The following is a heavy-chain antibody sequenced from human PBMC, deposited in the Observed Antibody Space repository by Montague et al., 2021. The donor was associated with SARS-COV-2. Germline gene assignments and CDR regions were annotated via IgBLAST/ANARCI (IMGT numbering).Heavy chain of an antibody. Sequence: SVKVSCKASGYTFTSYGISWVRQAPGQGLEWMGWISAYNGNTNYXQKLQGRVTMTTDTSTSTAYMELRSLRSDDTAVYYCARVRSRWELLGGPAGYYYGMDVWGQGTTVTVSS. CDR2: ISAYNGNT. CDR1: GYTFTSYG. D-gene: IGHD1-26*01. V-gene: IGHV1-18*01. CDR3: ARVRSRWELLGGPAGYYYGMDV. J-gene: IGHJ6*02.